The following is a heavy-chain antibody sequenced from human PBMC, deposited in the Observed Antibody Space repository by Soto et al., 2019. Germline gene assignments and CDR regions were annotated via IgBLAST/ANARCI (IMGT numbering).Heavy chain of an antibody. V-gene: IGHV3-23*01. CDR1: GFTFSSYA. D-gene: IGHD3-22*01. CDR3: AKDSRITMIVVVRKFDY. CDR2: ISGSGGST. Sequence: EVQLLESGGGLVQPGGSLRLSCAASGFTFSSYAISWVRQAPGKGLEWVSAISGSGGSTYYADSVKGRFTISRDNSKNTLYLQMNSLRAEDTAVYYCAKDSRITMIVVVRKFDYWGQGTLVTVSS. J-gene: IGHJ4*02.